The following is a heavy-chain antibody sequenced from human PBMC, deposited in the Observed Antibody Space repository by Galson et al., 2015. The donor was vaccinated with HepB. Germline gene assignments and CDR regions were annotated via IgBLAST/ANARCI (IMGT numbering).Heavy chain of an antibody. Sequence: SLRLSCAASGFTFSSYWMHWVRRVPGKGLVWVSRINSDGDITTYADSVKGRFTISRDNAKNTLYLQMSGLRAEDTAVYYCARLHVGAIGDYWGQGTQVTVSS. CDR1: GFTFSSYW. CDR3: ARLHVGAIGDY. V-gene: IGHV3-74*01. D-gene: IGHD1-26*01. J-gene: IGHJ4*02. CDR2: INSDGDIT.